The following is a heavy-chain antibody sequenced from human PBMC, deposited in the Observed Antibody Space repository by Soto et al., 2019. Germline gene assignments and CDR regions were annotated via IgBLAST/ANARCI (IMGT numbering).Heavy chain of an antibody. J-gene: IGHJ6*02. CDR2: INLDGSEK. V-gene: IGHV3-7*05. Sequence: EVQLVESGGGLVQPGGSLRLSCAASGFTFRTYWLSWVRQVPGKGLEWVANINLDGSEKNYVDSVKGRFTISRDNASKSLYLQMSSLRAEDTALYYCARDGSTSWYSYDYHGMDGWGQGTTVTVSS. CDR1: GFTFRTYW. CDR3: ARDGSTSWYSYDYHGMDG. D-gene: IGHD5-18*01.